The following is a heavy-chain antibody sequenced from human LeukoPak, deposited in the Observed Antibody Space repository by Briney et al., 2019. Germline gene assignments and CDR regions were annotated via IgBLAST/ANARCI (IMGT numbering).Heavy chain of an antibody. CDR3: AKELTYYYDSSGYLV. V-gene: IGHV3-23*01. J-gene: IGHJ4*02. CDR1: GFTFSSYA. Sequence: PGGSLRLSCAASGFTFSSYAMSWDRQAPGRGLEWVSAISGSGGSTYYADSVKGRFTISRDNSKNTLYLQMNSLRAEDTAVYYCAKELTYYYDSSGYLVWGQGTLVTVSS. D-gene: IGHD3-22*01. CDR2: ISGSGGST.